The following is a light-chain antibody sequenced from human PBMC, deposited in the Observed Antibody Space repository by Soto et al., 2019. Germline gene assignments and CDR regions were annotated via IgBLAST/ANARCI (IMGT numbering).Light chain of an antibody. J-gene: IGKJ1*01. CDR1: QSVNSNY. CDR3: HQYDSSPRT. CDR2: GAS. V-gene: IGKV3-20*01. Sequence: EIVLTQSPGTLSLSPGERATLSCRASQSVNSNYLAWYQQKPGQGPRLLMYGASSRATGIPDRFSGSGSGTDFTRTISRLEPEDFAVYYWHQYDSSPRTFGQGTKVEIK.